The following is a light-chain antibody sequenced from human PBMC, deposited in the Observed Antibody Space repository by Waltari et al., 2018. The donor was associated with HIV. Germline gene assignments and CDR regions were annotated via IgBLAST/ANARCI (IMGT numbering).Light chain of an antibody. CDR3: QQYHKWPLT. CDR2: GAS. J-gene: IGKJ4*01. Sequence: EIVMTQSPATLSVSPGERATLSCRASQSVNNNLAWYQQKPGQAPRLLISGASTRATGVPARFSGSGSGIDFTLTISSLQSEDFGIYYCQQYHKWPLTFGGGTKVEIK. V-gene: IGKV3-15*01. CDR1: QSVNNN.